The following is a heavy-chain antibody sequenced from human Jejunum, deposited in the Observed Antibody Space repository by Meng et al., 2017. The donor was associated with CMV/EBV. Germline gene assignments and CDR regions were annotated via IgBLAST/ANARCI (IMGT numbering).Heavy chain of an antibody. CDR3: AREANFSFDV. Sequence: KVSFEASGDTFRTYTISWVRQAPGQGLEWMGNIIPFLDVSKYAQNFKGRVTFTADKSTNTIYMELSSLRSEDTAVYYCAREANFSFDVWGQGTLVTVSS. CDR1: GDTFRTYT. J-gene: IGHJ4*02. D-gene: IGHD2/OR15-2a*01. CDR2: IIPFLDVS. V-gene: IGHV1-69*04.